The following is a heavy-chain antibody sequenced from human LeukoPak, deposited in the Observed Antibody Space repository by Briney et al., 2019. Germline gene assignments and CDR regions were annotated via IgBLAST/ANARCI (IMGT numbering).Heavy chain of an antibody. CDR1: GFTFSNAW. Sequence: GGSLRLSCTASGFTFSNAWMSWVRQAPGKGLEWVGRITSKTDGRTTDYAATVKGRFTISRDDSKNTLYLQMNSLTTEDTAVYYCTTVRVGGITLFYWGQGTLVTVSS. J-gene: IGHJ4*02. D-gene: IGHD3-22*01. CDR2: ITSKTDGRTT. CDR3: TTVRVGGITLFY. V-gene: IGHV3-15*01.